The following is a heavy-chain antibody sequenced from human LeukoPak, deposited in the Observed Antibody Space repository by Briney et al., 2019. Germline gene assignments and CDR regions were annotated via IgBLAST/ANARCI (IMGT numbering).Heavy chain of an antibody. CDR2: TYYRSKWYN. CDR1: GDSVSSNSAA. V-gene: IGHV6-1*01. CDR3: ARGYCSSTSCSVYYYYGMDV. J-gene: IGHJ6*02. Sequence: SQTLSLTCAISGDSVSSNSAAWNWIRQSPSRGLEWLVWTYYRSKWYNDYAVSVRSRITVNPDTSKNQFSLQLNSVTPEDTAVYYCARGYCSSTSCSVYYYYGMDVWGQGTTVTVSS. D-gene: IGHD2-2*01.